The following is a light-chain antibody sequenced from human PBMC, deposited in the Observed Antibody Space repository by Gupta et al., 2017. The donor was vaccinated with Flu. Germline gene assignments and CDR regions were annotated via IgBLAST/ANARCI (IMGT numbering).Light chain of an antibody. CDR2: AAS. V-gene: IGKV1-27*01. Sequence: DMQMTQSPSSLSASVGDRVTITCRASQDINNYLAWYQQKPGKVPKLLIYAASTLQSGVPSRFSGRRCGTEFTLTISSLQPEDVATYYCQKYSSAPSTFGQGTRLEIK. CDR1: QDINNY. CDR3: QKYSSAPST. J-gene: IGKJ5*01.